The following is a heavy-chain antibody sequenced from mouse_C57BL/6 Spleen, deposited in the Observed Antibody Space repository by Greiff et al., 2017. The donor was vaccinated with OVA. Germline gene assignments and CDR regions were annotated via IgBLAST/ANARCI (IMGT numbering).Heavy chain of an antibody. D-gene: IGHD1-1*01. CDR2: ISYRGST. J-gene: IGHJ4*01. V-gene: IGHV3-1*01. CDR3: ARSLGLRGAMDY. CDR1: GYSITSGYD. Sequence: VQLKESGPGMVKPSQSLSLTCTVTGYSITSGYDWHWIRPFPGNKLEWMGYISYRGSTNYNPSLNSRISITHDTAKNHFFLKLNSVTTEETATDYCARSLGLRGAMDYWGQGTSVTVSS.